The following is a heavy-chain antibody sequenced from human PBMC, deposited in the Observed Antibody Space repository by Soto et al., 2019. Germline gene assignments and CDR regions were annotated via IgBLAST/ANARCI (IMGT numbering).Heavy chain of an antibody. J-gene: IGHJ4*02. CDR1: GFTFSSHA. Sequence: EVQLLESGGGLVQPGGSLRLSCAASGFTFSSHAMSWVRQAPGKGLEWVSAISGSGGSTYYADSVKGRFTISRDNSKNTLYLQMNSLRAEDTAVYYCAKRGVTMVRGVISFIFDYWGQGTLVTVSS. V-gene: IGHV3-23*01. CDR3: AKRGVTMVRGVISFIFDY. D-gene: IGHD3-10*01. CDR2: ISGSGGST.